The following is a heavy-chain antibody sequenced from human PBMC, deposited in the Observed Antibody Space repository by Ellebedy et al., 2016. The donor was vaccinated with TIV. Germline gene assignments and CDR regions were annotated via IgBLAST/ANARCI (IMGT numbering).Heavy chain of an antibody. Sequence: GESLKISCKGSGYSFTTYWIGWVRQMHGKGLEWMGIMYPGDSDTRYSPSFQGQVTISADKSINTAYLQWTSLKASESAIYYCARFSQVGTPPAGTIDYWGQGTLVTVSS. D-gene: IGHD6-13*01. CDR1: GYSFTTYW. CDR3: ARFSQVGTPPAGTIDY. V-gene: IGHV5-51*01. J-gene: IGHJ4*02. CDR2: MYPGDSDT.